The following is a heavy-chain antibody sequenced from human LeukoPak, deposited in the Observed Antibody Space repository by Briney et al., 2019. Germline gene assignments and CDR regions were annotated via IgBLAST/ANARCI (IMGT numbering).Heavy chain of an antibody. J-gene: IGHJ6*03. CDR1: GDSVSSNSAA. V-gene: IGHV6-1*01. D-gene: IGHD3-16*01. Sequence: SQTLSLTCAISGDSVSSNSAAWNWIRQSPSRGLEWLGRTYYRSKWYNDYAVSVKSRITINPDTSKNQFSLQLNSVTPEDTAVYYCARVQYDYVWGSDSGYYMDVWGKGTTVTVSS. CDR2: TYYRSKWYN. CDR3: ARVQYDYVWGSDSGYYMDV.